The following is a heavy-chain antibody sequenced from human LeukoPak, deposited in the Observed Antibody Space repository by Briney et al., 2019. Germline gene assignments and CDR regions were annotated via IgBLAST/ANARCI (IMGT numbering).Heavy chain of an antibody. CDR1: GFTFNNYA. CDR2: IRGSGGST. J-gene: IGHJ4*02. CDR3: AKLSADCSSTSCSPPFDY. V-gene: IGHV3-23*01. Sequence: GGSLRLSCAASGFTFNNYAMSWVRHAPGKGREWVSAIRGSGGSTYYADSVKGRFTISRDNSKNTLYLQMNSLRAEDTAVYYCAKLSADCSSTSCSPPFDYWGQGTLVTVSS. D-gene: IGHD2-2*01.